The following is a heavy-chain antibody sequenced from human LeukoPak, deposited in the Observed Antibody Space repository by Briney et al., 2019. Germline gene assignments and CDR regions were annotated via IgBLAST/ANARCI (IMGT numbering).Heavy chain of an antibody. V-gene: IGHV3-53*04. D-gene: IGHD6-6*01. J-gene: IGHJ6*02. CDR3: ARDRSSSVPYYYGMDV. CDR2: IYSGGST. CDR1: GFTVSSNY. Sequence: GGSLRLSCAASGFTVSSNYMSWVRQAPGKGLEWVSVIYSGGSTYYADSVKGRFTISRHNSKNTLYLQTNSLRAEDTAVYYCARDRSSSVPYYYGMDVWGQGTTVTVSS.